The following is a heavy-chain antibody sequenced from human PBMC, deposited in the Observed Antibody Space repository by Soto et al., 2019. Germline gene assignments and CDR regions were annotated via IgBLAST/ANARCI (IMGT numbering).Heavy chain of an antibody. CDR2: ISYDGSNK. D-gene: IGHD3-3*01. V-gene: IGHV3-30*18. J-gene: IGHJ6*03. CDR3: AKTDRTYYDFWSGYMDV. CDR1: GFTFSSYG. Sequence: GGSLRLSCAASGFTFSSYGMHWVRQAPGKGLEWVAVISYDGSNKYYADSVEGRFTISRDNSKNTLYLQMNSLRAEDTAVYYCAKTDRTYYDFWSGYMDVWGKGTTVTVSS.